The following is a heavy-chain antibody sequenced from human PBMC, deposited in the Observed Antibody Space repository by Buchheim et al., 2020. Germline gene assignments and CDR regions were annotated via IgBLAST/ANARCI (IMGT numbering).Heavy chain of an antibody. CDR1: GFTFSSYA. CDR2: ISYDGSNK. Sequence: QVQLVESGGGVVQPGRSLRLSCAASGFTFSSYAMHWVRQAPGKGLEWVAVISYDGSNKYYADSVKGRFTISRDNSKNTLYLQMNSLRAEDTAVYYCARPRLYSSSWYGGLFDYWGQGTL. J-gene: IGHJ4*02. CDR3: ARPRLYSSSWYGGLFDY. D-gene: IGHD6-13*01. V-gene: IGHV3-30-3*01.